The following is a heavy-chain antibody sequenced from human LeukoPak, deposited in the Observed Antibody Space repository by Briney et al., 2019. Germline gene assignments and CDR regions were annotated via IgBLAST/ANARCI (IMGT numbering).Heavy chain of an antibody. CDR2: INPNSGGT. CDR1: GYTFTGYY. CDR3: ANHWFGELSRFDY. D-gene: IGHD3-10*01. Sequence: GASVKVSCKASGYTFTGYYMHWVRQAPGQGLEWMGRINPNSGGTNYAQKFPGRVTMTRDTSISTAYMELRRLRSDDTAVYFCANHWFGELSRFDYWGQGTMVTVSS. V-gene: IGHV1-2*06. J-gene: IGHJ4*02.